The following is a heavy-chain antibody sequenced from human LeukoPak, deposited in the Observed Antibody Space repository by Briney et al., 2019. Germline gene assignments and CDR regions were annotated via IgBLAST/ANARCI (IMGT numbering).Heavy chain of an antibody. CDR2: IYYSGST. CDR3: ARQREICSGGTCYPDWFDP. CDR1: GGSISSSSYY. V-gene: IGHV4-39*01. D-gene: IGHD2-15*01. J-gene: IGHJ5*02. Sequence: PSETLSLTCTVSGGSISSSSYYWGWIRQPPGKGLEWIGSIYYSGSTHYNPSLKSRVTISVDTSKIQFSLKLSSVTAADTAVYHCARQREICSGGTCYPDWFDPWGQGTLVTVSS.